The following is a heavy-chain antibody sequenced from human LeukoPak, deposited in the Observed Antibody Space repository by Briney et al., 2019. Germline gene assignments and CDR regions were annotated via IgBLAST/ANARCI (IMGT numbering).Heavy chain of an antibody. D-gene: IGHD2/OR15-2a*01. CDR3: ATSTGGYSDLYF. CDR2: ISGYNGDT. V-gene: IGHV1-18*01. Sequence: ASVKVSCKASGYTFTAYGISWVRQAPGQGLEWMGWISGYNGDTKYAQRFEGRVTMTTDTSTTTAFMDLRSLRSDDTAVYFCATSTGGYSDLYFWGQGTPVSVSS. CDR1: GYTFTAYG. J-gene: IGHJ4*02.